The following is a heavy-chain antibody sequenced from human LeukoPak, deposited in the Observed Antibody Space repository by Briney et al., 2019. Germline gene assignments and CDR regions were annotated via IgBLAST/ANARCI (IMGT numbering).Heavy chain of an antibody. CDR3: ARAVLEGYYDSSGYYCLDY. D-gene: IGHD3-22*01. V-gene: IGHV1-69*01. Sequence: ASVKVSCKASGGTFSSYAISWVRQAPGQGLEWMGGIIPIFGTANYAQKFQGRVTITADESTSTAYMELSSLRSEDTAVYYCARAVLEGYYDSSGYYCLDYWGQGTLVTVSS. CDR2: IIPIFGTA. J-gene: IGHJ4*02. CDR1: GGTFSSYA.